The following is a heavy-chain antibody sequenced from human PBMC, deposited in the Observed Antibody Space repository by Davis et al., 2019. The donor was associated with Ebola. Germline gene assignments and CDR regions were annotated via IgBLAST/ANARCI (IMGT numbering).Heavy chain of an antibody. V-gene: IGHV1-58*02. D-gene: IGHD6-13*01. Sequence: AASVKVSCKASGFTFSSSAMQWVRQARGQRLEWIGWIVVGSGNTNYAQKFQERVTITRDMSTSTAYMELSSLGSEDTAVYYCARDSIAAVGRWFDPWGQGTLVTVSS. CDR3: ARDSIAAVGRWFDP. J-gene: IGHJ5*02. CDR1: GFTFSSSA. CDR2: IVVGSGNT.